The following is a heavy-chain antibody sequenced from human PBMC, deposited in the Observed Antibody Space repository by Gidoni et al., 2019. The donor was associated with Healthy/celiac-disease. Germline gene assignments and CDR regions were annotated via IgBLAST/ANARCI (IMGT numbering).Heavy chain of an antibody. Sequence: EVQLVESGGGLVKPGGSLRLSCAASVFPFSSYRMNWVRQAPGKGREWGSSISSSSSYIYDADSVKGRFTISRDNAKNSLYLQMNSLRAEDTAVYYCARQLGYCTNGVCFGVNWFDPWGQGTLVTVSS. CDR2: ISSSSSYI. D-gene: IGHD2-8*01. CDR3: ARQLGYCTNGVCFGVNWFDP. J-gene: IGHJ5*02. V-gene: IGHV3-21*01. CDR1: VFPFSSYR.